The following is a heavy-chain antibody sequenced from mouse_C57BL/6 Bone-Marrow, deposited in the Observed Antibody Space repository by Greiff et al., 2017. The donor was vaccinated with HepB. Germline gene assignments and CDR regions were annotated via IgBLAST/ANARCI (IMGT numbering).Heavy chain of an antibody. V-gene: IGHV1-19*01. CDR1: GYTFTDYY. D-gene: IGHD2-4*01. CDR2: INPYNGGT. J-gene: IGHJ3*01. Sequence: EVKLVESGPVLVKPGASVKMSCKASGYTFTDYYMNWVKQSHGKSLEWIGVINPYNGGTSYNQKFKGKATLTVDKSSSTAYMELNSLTSEDSAVYYCARGDYDYDRFAYWGQGTLVTVSA. CDR3: ARGDYDYDRFAY.